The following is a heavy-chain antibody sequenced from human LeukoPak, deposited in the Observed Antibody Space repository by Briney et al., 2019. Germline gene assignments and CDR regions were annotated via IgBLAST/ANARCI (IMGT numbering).Heavy chain of an antibody. D-gene: IGHD5-18*01. V-gene: IGHV4-39*07. CDR3: ARVGYSYGYSFDY. CDR1: GGSISSSSYY. Sequence: PSETLSLTYTVSGGSISSSSYYWGWIRQPPGKGLEWIGSIYYSGSTYYNPSLKSRVTISVDTSKNQFSLKLSSVTAADTAVYYCARVGYSYGYSFDYWGQGTLVTVSS. CDR2: IYYSGST. J-gene: IGHJ4*02.